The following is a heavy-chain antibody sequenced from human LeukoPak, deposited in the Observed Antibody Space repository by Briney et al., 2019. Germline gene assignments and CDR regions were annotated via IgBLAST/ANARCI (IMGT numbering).Heavy chain of an antibody. J-gene: IGHJ4*02. CDR3: ASMRSSGYHDY. CDR2: IYTSGST. Sequence: SETLSLTCIVSGGSISTYYWSWIRQPAGKGLEWIGHIYTSGSTYYNPSLKSRVTISVDTSKNQFSLKLSSVTAADTAVYYCASMRSSGYHDYWGQGTLVTVSS. V-gene: IGHV4-4*07. D-gene: IGHD3-22*01. CDR1: GGSISTYY.